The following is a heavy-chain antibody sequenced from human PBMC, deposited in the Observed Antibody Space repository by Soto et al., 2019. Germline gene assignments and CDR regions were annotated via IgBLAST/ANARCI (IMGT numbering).Heavy chain of an antibody. V-gene: IGHV3-23*05. D-gene: IGHD6-19*01. Sequence: EVQLLESGGRLVQPGQSLRLSCAASPVGFSGLGMCWVRQAPGKGLEWVSTIDNSGTRTHYADSVKGRFTISRDTSKYTLDLQMDYLRAEDTALYHCVSWLSAHFDYWGRGTLVTVSS. CDR3: VSWLSAHFDY. CDR1: PVGFSGLG. J-gene: IGHJ4*02. CDR2: IDNSGTRT.